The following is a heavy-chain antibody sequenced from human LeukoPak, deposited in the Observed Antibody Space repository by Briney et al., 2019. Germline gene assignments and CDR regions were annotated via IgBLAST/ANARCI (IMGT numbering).Heavy chain of an antibody. CDR3: AREYKSSSPLKGYYYYGMDV. CDR2: ISPSSTI. CDR1: GFTFSTYS. J-gene: IGHJ6*02. V-gene: IGHV3-48*02. Sequence: GGSLRLSCAASGFTFSTYSMNGVRQAPGKGLEWISYISPSSTIYYSDSVKGRFTISRDNAKNSLFLQMNSLRDEDTAVYYCAREYKSSSPLKGYYYYGMDVWGQGTTVTVSS. D-gene: IGHD6-13*01.